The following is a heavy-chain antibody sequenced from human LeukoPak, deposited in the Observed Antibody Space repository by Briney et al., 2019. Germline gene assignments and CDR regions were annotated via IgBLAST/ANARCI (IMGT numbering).Heavy chain of an antibody. D-gene: IGHD2-15*01. CDR3: ARGVVAARDYYYYGMDV. J-gene: IGHJ6*04. V-gene: IGHV3-33*01. Sequence: GRSLRLSCAASGFTFSSYGMHRVRQAPGKGLEWVAVIWYDGSNKYYADSVKGRFTTSRDNSKNTLYLQMNSLRAEDTAVYYCARGVVAARDYYYYGMDVWGKGTTVTVSS. CDR2: IWYDGSNK. CDR1: GFTFSSYG.